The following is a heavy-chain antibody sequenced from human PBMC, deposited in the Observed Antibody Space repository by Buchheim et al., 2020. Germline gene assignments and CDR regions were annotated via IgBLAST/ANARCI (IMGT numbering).Heavy chain of an antibody. CDR1: GFTFSDYY. J-gene: IGHJ5*02. CDR3: ARRIDSGSKFNWVDP. V-gene: IGHV3-11*01. Sequence: QVQLVESGGGLVKPGGSLRLPCAASGFTFSDYYMNWTRQAPGKGLEWVSDISGSDSTIYYADFVKGRFTISRDNAKKSLYLQMNSLRAGYTAVYYCARRIDSGSKFNWVDPWGQGTL. D-gene: IGHD3-10*01. CDR2: ISGSDSTI.